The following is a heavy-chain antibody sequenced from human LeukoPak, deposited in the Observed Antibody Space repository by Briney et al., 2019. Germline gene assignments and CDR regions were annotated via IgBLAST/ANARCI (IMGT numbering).Heavy chain of an antibody. CDR3: ARDRARYCSGGSCYMLDY. J-gene: IGHJ4*02. CDR1: GGSISSYY. D-gene: IGHD2-15*01. Sequence: SETLSLTCTVSGGSISSYYWSWIRQPAGKGLEWVGRIYTSGSTNYHPSLKGRATISVDTSKNQFSLKLSSVTAADTAVYYCARDRARYCSGGSCYMLDYWGQGTLVTVSS. CDR2: IYTSGST. V-gene: IGHV4-4*07.